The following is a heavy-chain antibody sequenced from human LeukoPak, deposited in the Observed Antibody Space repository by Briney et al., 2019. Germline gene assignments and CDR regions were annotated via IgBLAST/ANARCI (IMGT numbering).Heavy chain of an antibody. D-gene: IGHD3-10*01. CDR1: GFTFSSYA. J-gene: IGHJ4*02. V-gene: IGHV3-30-3*01. CDR3: ARDHRGVRDYFDY. CDR2: ISYDGSNK. Sequence: GRSLRLSCAASGFTFSSYAMHWVRQAPGKGLEWVAVISYDGSNKYYADSVKGRFTISRDNSKNTPYLQMNSLRAEDTAVYYCARDHRGVRDYFDYWGQGTLVTVSS.